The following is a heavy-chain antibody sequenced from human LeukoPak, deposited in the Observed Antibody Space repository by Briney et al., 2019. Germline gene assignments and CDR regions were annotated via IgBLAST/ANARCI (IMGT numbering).Heavy chain of an antibody. D-gene: IGHD6-6*01. J-gene: IGHJ4*02. Sequence: PGASAKVSCKAPGYTLTGYYVHSVRQAPGQGLEWMGWISPNSAGIGYAQKLQGRVTMTRDTSINTAYMEMSRLTYDDPAVYSRARGGDVADRPFDYWGQGSLVTVSS. CDR3: ARGGDVADRPFDY. CDR1: GYTLTGYY. CDR2: ISPNSAGI. V-gene: IGHV1-2*02.